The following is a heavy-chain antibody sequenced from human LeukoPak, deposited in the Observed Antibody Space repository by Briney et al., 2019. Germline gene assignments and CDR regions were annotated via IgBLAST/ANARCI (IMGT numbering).Heavy chain of an antibody. Sequence: GGSLRLPCAASGFTFSTYGMNWVRQAPGKGLEWVSYIDGTCRSIYYADSVRGRFTVSRDNAKNSVFLQMNSLKDEDTAVYFCAGRLALWGQGTLVTVSS. CDR3: AGRLAL. V-gene: IGHV3-48*02. J-gene: IGHJ5*02. CDR2: IDGTCRSI. CDR1: GFTFSTYG.